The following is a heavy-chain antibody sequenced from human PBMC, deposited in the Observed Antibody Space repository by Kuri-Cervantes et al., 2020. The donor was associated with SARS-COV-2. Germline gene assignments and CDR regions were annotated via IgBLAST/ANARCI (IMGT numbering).Heavy chain of an antibody. CDR2: VRGKANNYAT. D-gene: IGHD1-26*01. J-gene: IGHJ3*02. CDR3: AWELLWPDAFDI. CDR1: GFLFSASA. V-gene: IGHV3-73*01. Sequence: GESLKISCEVSGFLFSASAIHWVRQGSGKGLEWVGRVRGKANNYATAYAASVKGRFTISRDDSKNMAYLQMNSLRAEDTAVYYCAWELLWPDAFDIWGQGTMVTVSS.